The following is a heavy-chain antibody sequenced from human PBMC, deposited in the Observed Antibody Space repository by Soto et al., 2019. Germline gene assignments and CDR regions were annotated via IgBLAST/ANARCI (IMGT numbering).Heavy chain of an antibody. V-gene: IGHV4-59*01. D-gene: IGHD2-15*01. CDR3: ASIRYCSGGSCYSDFFFDY. CDR1: GGSISSNY. J-gene: IGHJ4*02. CDR2: IYYSGST. Sequence: QVQLQESGPGLVKPSETLSLSCTVSGGSISSNYWSWIRQPPGKGLEWIGYIYYSGSTKYNPSLKNRVTISVDTSKNQFSLKLSSVTAADTAVYYCASIRYCSGGSCYSDFFFDYWGQGTLVTVSS.